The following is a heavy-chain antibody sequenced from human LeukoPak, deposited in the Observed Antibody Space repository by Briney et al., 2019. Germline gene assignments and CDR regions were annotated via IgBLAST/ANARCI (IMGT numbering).Heavy chain of an antibody. Sequence: ASVKVSCKVSGYTLTELSMHWVRQAPGKGLEWMGGFDPKDGETNYAQKFQGRVTMTADTSTDTAYMELSSLRSEDTAVYYCATLGATRDHYYYMDVWGKGTTVTISS. J-gene: IGHJ6*03. CDR3: ATLGATRDHYYYMDV. D-gene: IGHD1-26*01. CDR2: FDPKDGET. CDR1: GYTLTELS. V-gene: IGHV1-24*01.